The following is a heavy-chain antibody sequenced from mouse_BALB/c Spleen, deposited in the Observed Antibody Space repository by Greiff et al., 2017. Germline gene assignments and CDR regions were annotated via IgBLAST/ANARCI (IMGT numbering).Heavy chain of an antibody. CDR2: ILPGSGST. CDR3: ARAPAWFAY. V-gene: IGHV1-9*01. J-gene: IGHJ3*01. CDR1: GYTFSSYW. Sequence: QVQLQQSGAELMKPGASVTISCKATGYTFSSYWIEWVKQRPGHGLEWIGEILPGSGSTNYNEKFKGKATFTADTSSNTAYMQLSSLTSEDSAVYYCARAPAWFAYWGQGTLVTVSA.